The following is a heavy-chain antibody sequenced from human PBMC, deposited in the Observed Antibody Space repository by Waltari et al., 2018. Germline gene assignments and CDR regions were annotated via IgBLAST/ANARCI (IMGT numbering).Heavy chain of an antibody. CDR1: GGSLSRYY. J-gene: IGHJ1*01. CDR3: AGYRRPETAMIEV. V-gene: IGHV4-4*07. D-gene: IGHD5-18*01. CDR2: IYTSGST. Sequence: QVQLQESGLGLVKPSETLSLTCTVSGGSLSRYYWSWIRQTAGKGLEWIGRIYTSGSTIYNPSLKSRITMSVDTSKNQFSLKLTSMTAADTAMYYCAGYRRPETAMIEVWGQGTLVTVSS.